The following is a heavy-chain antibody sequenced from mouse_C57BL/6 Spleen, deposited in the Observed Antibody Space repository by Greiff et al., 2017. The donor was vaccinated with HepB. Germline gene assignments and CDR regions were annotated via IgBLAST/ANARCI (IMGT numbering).Heavy chain of an antibody. D-gene: IGHD6-1*01. CDR2: IDPETGGT. Sequence: QVHVKQSGAELVRPGASVTLSCKASGYTFTDYEMHWVKQTPVHGLEWIGAIDPETGGTAYNQKFKGKAILTADKSSSTAYMELRSLTSEDSAVYYCTRGREKDFDYWGQGTTLTVSS. CDR3: TRGREKDFDY. CDR1: GYTFTDYE. V-gene: IGHV1-15*01. J-gene: IGHJ2*01.